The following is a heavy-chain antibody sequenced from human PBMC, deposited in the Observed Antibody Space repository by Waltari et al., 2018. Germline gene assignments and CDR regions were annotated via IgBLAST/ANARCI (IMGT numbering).Heavy chain of an antibody. CDR1: GFTLTRYW. J-gene: IGHJ5*02. CDR2: IRGDGSLT. D-gene: IGHD2-2*01. CDR3: ALRYCTTTSCYGGGFDP. V-gene: IGHV3-74*01. Sequence: EVQLVESGGGLVQPGGSLRLSCAASGFTLTRYWMHWVRQAPGKGLVWGSGIRGDGSLTTYADSGKGRFTVSRDNARNAMYMEMNSLRGEDTAVYYCALRYCTTTSCYGGGFDPWGQGTLVTVSS.